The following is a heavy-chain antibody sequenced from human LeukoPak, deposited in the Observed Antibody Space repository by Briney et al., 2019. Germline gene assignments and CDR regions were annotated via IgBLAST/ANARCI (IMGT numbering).Heavy chain of an antibody. D-gene: IGHD6-19*01. Sequence: SETLSLTCTVSGVSISSYYWIWIRQPPGKGLEWILYIYYSGSTNYNPSLKSRVTISVDTSKNQFSLKPSSVTAADTAVYYCARAVAVAGTGHFQHWGQGTLVTVSS. CDR3: ARAVAVAGTGHFQH. J-gene: IGHJ1*01. CDR2: IYYSGST. CDR1: GVSISSYY. V-gene: IGHV4-59*01.